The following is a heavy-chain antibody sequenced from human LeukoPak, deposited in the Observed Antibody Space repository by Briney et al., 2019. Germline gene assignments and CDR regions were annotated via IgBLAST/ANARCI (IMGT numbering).Heavy chain of an antibody. D-gene: IGHD3-22*01. J-gene: IGHJ6*03. CDR3: AKAYFYDSSGYYYMDYYYMDL. CDR2: IRYDGSNK. V-gene: IGHV3-30*02. Sequence: GGSLRLSCAASGFTFSSYGMHWVRQAPGKGLEWVAFIRYDGSNKYYADSVKGRFTISRDNSKNTLYLQMNSLRAEDTAVYYCAKAYFYDSSGYYYMDYYYMDLWGKGTTVTVSS. CDR1: GFTFSSYG.